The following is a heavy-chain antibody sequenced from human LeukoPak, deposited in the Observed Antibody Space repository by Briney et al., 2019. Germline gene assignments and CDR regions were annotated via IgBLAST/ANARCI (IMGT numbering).Heavy chain of an antibody. CDR1: GFTFSSYA. V-gene: IGHV3-23*01. J-gene: IGHJ4*02. D-gene: IGHD3-3*01. Sequence: GGSLRLSCAASGFTFSSYAMSWVRQAPGKWLEWVSAISGSGGSTYYADSVKGRFTISRDNSKNTLYLQMNSLRAEDTAVYYCAKDKAPITIFGVVIQGPDYWGQGTLVTVSS. CDR3: AKDKAPITIFGVVIQGPDY. CDR2: ISGSGGST.